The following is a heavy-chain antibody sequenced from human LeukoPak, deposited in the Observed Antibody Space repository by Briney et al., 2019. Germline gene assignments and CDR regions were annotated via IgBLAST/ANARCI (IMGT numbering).Heavy chain of an antibody. Sequence: GASVKVSCKASGYTFTSYDINWVRQATGQGLEWMGWMNPNSGNTGYAQKVQGRVTMTRNTSISTAYMELSSLRSEDTAVYYCARKNWTGPGDNWFDPWGQGTLVTVSS. CDR3: ARKNWTGPGDNWFDP. V-gene: IGHV1-8*01. CDR1: GYTFTSYD. D-gene: IGHD3/OR15-3a*01. J-gene: IGHJ5*02. CDR2: MNPNSGNT.